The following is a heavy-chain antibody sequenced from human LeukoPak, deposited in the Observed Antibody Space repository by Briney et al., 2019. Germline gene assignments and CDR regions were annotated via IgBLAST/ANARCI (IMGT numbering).Heavy chain of an antibody. D-gene: IGHD3-9*01. CDR1: DCSLRTRGMC. Sequence: SGPALVKPTQTFTLTCNCFDCSLRTRGMCVNWICQPPGKTLEWLSRNDWDDDKYYSTSLKTRLTISKDTSKNHVVLTMTNMDPVDTATYYCARVLTGRDAFDIWGQGTMVTVSS. CDR2: NDWDDDK. J-gene: IGHJ3*02. CDR3: ARVLTGRDAFDI. V-gene: IGHV2-70*11.